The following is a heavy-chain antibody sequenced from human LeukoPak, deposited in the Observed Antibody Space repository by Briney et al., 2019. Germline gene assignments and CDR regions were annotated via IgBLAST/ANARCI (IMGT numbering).Heavy chain of an antibody. CDR3: ARGYSRFDY. V-gene: IGHV3-7*04. D-gene: IGHD4-11*01. J-gene: IGHJ4*02. CDR2: IKQDGSEK. CDR1: GFTFSNYW. Sequence: GGSLGLSCAASGFTFSNYWMSWVRRAPGKGLEWVANIKQDGSEKYYVDSVKGRFTISRDNAKNSLYVQMNSLRAEDTAVYYCARGYSRFDYWGQGTLVTVSS.